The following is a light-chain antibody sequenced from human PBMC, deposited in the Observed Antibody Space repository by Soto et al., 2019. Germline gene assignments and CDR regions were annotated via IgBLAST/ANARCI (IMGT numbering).Light chain of an antibody. J-gene: IGKJ4*01. V-gene: IGKV3-15*01. CDR2: AAS. CDR3: QQYDERTPKLT. Sequence: EIVMTQSPATLSVSPGERATLSCRASQSVSTNLAWYQQKPGQAPRLLIYAASVRATGIPVRFSGSGSGTEFTLTISSLQSEDFAVYYCQQYDERTPKLTFGGGNKVEIK. CDR1: QSVSTN.